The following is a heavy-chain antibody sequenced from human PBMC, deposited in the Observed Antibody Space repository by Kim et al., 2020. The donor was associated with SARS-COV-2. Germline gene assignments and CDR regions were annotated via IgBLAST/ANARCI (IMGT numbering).Heavy chain of an antibody. J-gene: IGHJ6*02. CDR3: ARVRGYSYGTSYYYYGMDG. D-gene: IGHD5-18*01. V-gene: IGHV4-34*01. Sequence: SETLSLTCAVYGGSFSGYYWSWIRQPPGKGLEWIGEINHSGSTNYNPSLKSRVTISVDTSKNQFSLKLSSVTAADTAVYYCARVRGYSYGTSYYYYGMDGWGQGTTVSVSS. CDR1: GGSFSGYY. CDR2: INHSGST.